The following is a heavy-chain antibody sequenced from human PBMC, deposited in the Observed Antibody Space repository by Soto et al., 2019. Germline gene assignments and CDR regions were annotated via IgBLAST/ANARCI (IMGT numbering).Heavy chain of an antibody. V-gene: IGHV4-59*08. CDR3: ARHRGIAPAVWYFDL. CDR1: GASVTSHY. D-gene: IGHD6-13*01. J-gene: IGHJ2*01. Sequence: QVQLQESGPGLVKPSETLSLTCTVSGASVTSHYWSWIRQPPGKGLEWIGFIYYSGINEYNPYLKSRAIISLDMSKTELSLRRSSVTAADTAVYYCARHRGIAPAVWYFDLWGRGTLVTVSS. CDR2: IYYSGIN.